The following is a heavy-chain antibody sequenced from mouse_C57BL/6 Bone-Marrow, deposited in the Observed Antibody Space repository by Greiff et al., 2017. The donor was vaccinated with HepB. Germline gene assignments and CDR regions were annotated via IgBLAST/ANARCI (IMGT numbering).Heavy chain of an antibody. CDR1: GFTFSDYG. CDR3: ARHGGAY. Sequence: EVQRVESGGGLVQPGGSLKLSCAASGFTFSDYGMAWVRQAPRKGPEWVAFISNLAYSIYYADTVTGRFTISRENAKNTLYLEMSSLRSEDTAMYYCARHGGAYWGQGTLVTVSA. J-gene: IGHJ3*01. CDR2: ISNLAYSI. V-gene: IGHV5-15*01.